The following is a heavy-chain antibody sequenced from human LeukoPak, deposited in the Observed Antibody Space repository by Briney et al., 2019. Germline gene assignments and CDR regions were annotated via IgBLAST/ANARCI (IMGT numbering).Heavy chain of an antibody. V-gene: IGHV3-33*01. CDR3: ARDVTMIVVDNWFDP. Sequence: PGRSLRLSCALSVLTFSSYGMHCVRGAPGEGLEGGAGIWYDGSNKYYADSVKGRSTISRDNSKNTLSLQMNSLSAEDRAVYYCARDVTMIVVDNWFDPWGQGTLVTVSS. CDR1: VLTFSSYG. CDR2: IWYDGSNK. J-gene: IGHJ5*02. D-gene: IGHD3-22*01.